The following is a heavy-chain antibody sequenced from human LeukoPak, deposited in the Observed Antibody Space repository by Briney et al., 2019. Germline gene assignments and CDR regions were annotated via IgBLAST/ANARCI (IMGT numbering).Heavy chain of an antibody. CDR2: ISTYNGNT. Sequence: GASVKVSCKASGYTFTTYYMHWVRQAPGQGLEWMGWISTYNGNTNYAQKFQGRVTMTTDTSTSTAYMELRSLRSDDTAVYYCASRSGSTPYYIDYWGQGTLVTVSS. D-gene: IGHD3-3*01. CDR1: GYTFTTYY. CDR3: ASRSGSTPYYIDY. J-gene: IGHJ4*01. V-gene: IGHV1-18*04.